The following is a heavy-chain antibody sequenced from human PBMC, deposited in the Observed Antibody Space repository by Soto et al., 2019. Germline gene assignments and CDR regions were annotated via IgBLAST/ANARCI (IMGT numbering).Heavy chain of an antibody. Sequence: QVQLVQSGAEVKKPGASVKVSCKASGDTFTGYYMHWVRQAPGQGLEWMGWITPNSGGTNYAQKFQRWVTMTRDTSISTAYMELSRLRSDDTAVYYCARGIKLRFLEWSHHRYYYFDYWGQGTLVTVSS. J-gene: IGHJ4*02. CDR3: ARGIKLRFLEWSHHRYYYFDY. D-gene: IGHD3-3*01. V-gene: IGHV1-2*04. CDR2: ITPNSGGT. CDR1: GDTFTGYY.